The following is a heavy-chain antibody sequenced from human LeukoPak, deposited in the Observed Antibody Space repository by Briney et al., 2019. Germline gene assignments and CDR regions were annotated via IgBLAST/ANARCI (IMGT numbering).Heavy chain of an antibody. V-gene: IGHV4-34*01. CDR1: SESFSGYF. D-gene: IGHD1-14*01. Sequence: SETLSLTCAIYSESFSGYFWSWIRQPPGKGLEWIGEINYSGSTNYNPSLKSRVTISVDTSKNQFSLKLSSVTAADTAVYYCATSSRGPAAFYFDYWGQGTLVTVSS. CDR2: INYSGST. J-gene: IGHJ4*02. CDR3: ATSSRGPAAFYFDY.